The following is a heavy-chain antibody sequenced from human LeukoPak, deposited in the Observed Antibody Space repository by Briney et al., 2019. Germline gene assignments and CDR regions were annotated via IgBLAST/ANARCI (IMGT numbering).Heavy chain of an antibody. V-gene: IGHV3-48*03. Sequence: GGSLRLSCAASGFTFSSYEMNWVRQAPGKGLEWVSYISSSGSTIYYADSVKGRFTISRDNAKNSLYLQMNSLRAEDTAVYYCARDPRPFYDSSGYYFEPNWYFDLWGRGTLVTVSS. CDR1: GFTFSSYE. CDR2: ISSSGSTI. CDR3: ARDPRPFYDSSGYYFEPNWYFDL. D-gene: IGHD3-22*01. J-gene: IGHJ2*01.